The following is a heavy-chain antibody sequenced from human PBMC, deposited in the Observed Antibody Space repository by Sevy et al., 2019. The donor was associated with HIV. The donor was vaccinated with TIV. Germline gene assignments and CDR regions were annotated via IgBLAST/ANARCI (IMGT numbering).Heavy chain of an antibody. CDR2: IKSNIDGETT. J-gene: IGHJ4*02. CDR1: GFTFNNAW. V-gene: IGHV3-15*01. D-gene: IGHD3-22*01. CDR3: ATAPGYYDSAPFDY. Sequence: GGSLRLSCAVSGFTFNNAWMNWVRQAPGTGLQWVGLIKSNIDGETTDYAAPVKGRFTIPRYDSKNTLYQQMNNLKIDDTAVYYCATAPGYYDSAPFDYWGPGTLVTVSS.